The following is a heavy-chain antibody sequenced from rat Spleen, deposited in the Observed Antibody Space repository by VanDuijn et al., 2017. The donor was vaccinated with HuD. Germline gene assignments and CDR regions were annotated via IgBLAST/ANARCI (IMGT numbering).Heavy chain of an antibody. CDR1: GFTFSNYG. Sequence: EVQLVESGGGLVQPGRSLKLSCAASGFTFSNYGMHWIRQAPTKGLEWVAYINTGGGITYYRDSVKGRFTVSGDNAKSTLYLQMDSLRSEDTATYHCATAGTRVSRFAYWGQGTLVTVSS. CDR2: INTGGGIT. CDR3: ATAGTRVSRFAY. J-gene: IGHJ3*01. V-gene: IGHV5-19*01. D-gene: IGHD1-4*01.